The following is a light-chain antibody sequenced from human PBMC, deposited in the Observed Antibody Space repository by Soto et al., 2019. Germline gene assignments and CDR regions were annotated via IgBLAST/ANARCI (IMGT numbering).Light chain of an antibody. CDR1: QSVGAN. CDR3: QQYTYWPRT. V-gene: IGKV3-15*01. Sequence: EIVMTQSPATLSASPGERATLSCRASQSVGANLAWYQQKPGQAPMLLIYGASTRAAGISPRFSGGGSGTEVTLTISSLQSEDFGVYYCQQYTYWPRTFGQGTKVGIK. CDR2: GAS. J-gene: IGKJ1*01.